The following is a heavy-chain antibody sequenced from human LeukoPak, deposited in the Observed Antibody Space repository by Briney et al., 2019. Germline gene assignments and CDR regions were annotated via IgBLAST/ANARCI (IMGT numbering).Heavy chain of an antibody. CDR1: GFTFSSYG. D-gene: IGHD3-10*01. V-gene: IGHV3-33*01. CDR3: ARDQVVRGHRVWFDP. CDR2: IRYDGSNK. Sequence: GGSLRLSCAASGFTFSSYGMHWVRQAPGKGLEWVAVIRYDGSNKYYADSVKGRFTISRDNDENSLYLQMTSLRAEDPAVYSCARDQVVRGHRVWFDPWGQGTLVTVSS. J-gene: IGHJ5*02.